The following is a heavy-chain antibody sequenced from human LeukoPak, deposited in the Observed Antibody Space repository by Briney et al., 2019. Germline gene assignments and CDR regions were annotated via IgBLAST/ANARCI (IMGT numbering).Heavy chain of an antibody. CDR1: GYNFASHW. D-gene: IGHD5-24*01. V-gene: IGHV5-51*01. Sequence: GESLKISCKGSGYNFASHWIGWVRQMPGKGLEWMGIIYPGDSDTTYSPSFQDQVTISVDKSIATAYLQWSSLKAADTAIYYCAREAAETDGHNSAFDYWGQGTLVTVAS. J-gene: IGHJ4*02. CDR2: IYPGDSDT. CDR3: AREAAETDGHNSAFDY.